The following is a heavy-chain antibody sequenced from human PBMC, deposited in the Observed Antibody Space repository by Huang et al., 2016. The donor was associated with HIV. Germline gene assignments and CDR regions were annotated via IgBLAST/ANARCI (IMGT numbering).Heavy chain of an antibody. D-gene: IGHD3-16*01. Sequence: QIHLVQSGPEVKQPGASVKVSCKASGYKFHIYEITWVRQTPGQGLEWMGWISGDNGSTRFAQKFQDRLTRTTDVSTSTAYLELRSLRLDDTAVYYCARTKGEFDFWGQGALVTVSS. J-gene: IGHJ4*02. CDR2: ISGDNGST. CDR3: ARTKGEFDF. V-gene: IGHV1-18*04. CDR1: GYKFHIYE.